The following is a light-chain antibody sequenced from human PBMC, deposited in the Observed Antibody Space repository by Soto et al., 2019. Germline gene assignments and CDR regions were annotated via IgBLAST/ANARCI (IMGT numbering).Light chain of an antibody. V-gene: IGKV1-12*01. CDR3: QQANSFPLT. J-gene: IGKJ4*01. CDR1: QSVSNW. Sequence: DIQMTPSPSTLSASVGDSVTITCRASQSVSNWLAWYQQKPGKAPKLLIYAASSLQSGVPPRFSGSGSGTDFTLTVSSLQPEDFATYYCQQANSFPLTFGGGTKVDI. CDR2: AAS.